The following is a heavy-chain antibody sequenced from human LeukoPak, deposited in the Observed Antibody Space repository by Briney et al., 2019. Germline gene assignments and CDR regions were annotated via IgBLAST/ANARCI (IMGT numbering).Heavy chain of an antibody. J-gene: IGHJ2*01. CDR3: AKNLRYFANWYFDL. CDR1: GFTFSSYS. D-gene: IGHD3-9*01. Sequence: GGSLRLSCAASGFTFSSYSMNWVRQAPGKGLEWVSYISSSSSTIYYADSVKGRFTISRDNSKNTLYVQMNSLRAEDTAVYYCAKNLRYFANWYFDLWGRGTLVTVST. CDR2: ISSSSSTI. V-gene: IGHV3-48*01.